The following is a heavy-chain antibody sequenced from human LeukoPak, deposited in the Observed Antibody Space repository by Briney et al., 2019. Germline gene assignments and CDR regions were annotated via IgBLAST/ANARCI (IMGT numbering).Heavy chain of an antibody. Sequence: PGGSLRLSCAACGFSFGGFAMSGVRQAPGKGLEWVTGISGSGASTNYADFVKGRFTTPRHHSMNTVPLQINRLRAEDTAVSYCAKGYRGYSSAYLDSWGQGVLVTVSS. V-gene: IGHV3-23*01. CDR1: GFSFGGFA. D-gene: IGHD6-19*01. J-gene: IGHJ4*02. CDR3: AKGYRGYSSAYLDS. CDR2: ISGSGAST.